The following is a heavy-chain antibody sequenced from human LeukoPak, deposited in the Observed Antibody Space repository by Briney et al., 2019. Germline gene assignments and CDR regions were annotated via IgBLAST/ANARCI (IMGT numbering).Heavy chain of an antibody. J-gene: IGHJ4*02. CDR3: AKPAGSHYYDSSGYYFDY. V-gene: IGHV3-23*01. CDR2: ISTSGGGT. D-gene: IGHD3-22*01. Sequence: GGSLRLSCAATGFTFSSYPLSWVRQAPGKGLEWVSAISTSGGGTYFTDSVRGRFTISRDNSKNTLYLQMNSLRADDTAVYYCAKPAGSHYYDSSGYYFDYWGQGTLVTVSS. CDR1: GFTFSSYP.